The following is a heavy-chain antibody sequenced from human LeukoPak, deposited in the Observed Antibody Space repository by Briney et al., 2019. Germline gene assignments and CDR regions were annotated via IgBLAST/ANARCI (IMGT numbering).Heavy chain of an antibody. CDR2: IIPILGIA. Sequence: GASVKVSCKASGGIFSSYTISWVRQAPGQGLEWMGRIIPILGIANYAQKFQGRVTITAGKSTSTAYMELSSLRSEDTAVYYCASNFLEWLSPESDDYWGQGTLVTVSS. V-gene: IGHV1-69*02. CDR1: GGIFSSYT. J-gene: IGHJ4*02. CDR3: ASNFLEWLSPESDDY. D-gene: IGHD3-3*01.